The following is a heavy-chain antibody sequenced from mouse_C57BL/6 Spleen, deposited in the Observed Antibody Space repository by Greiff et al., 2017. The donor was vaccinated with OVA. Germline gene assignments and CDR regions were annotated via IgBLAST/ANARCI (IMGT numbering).Heavy chain of an antibody. CDR2: IYPSDSET. CDR3: ARGAAQALFAY. D-gene: IGHD3-2*02. Sequence: QVQLKQPGAELVRPGSSVKLSCKASGYTFTSYWMDWVKQRPGQGLEWIGNIYPSDSETHYNQKFKDKATLTVDKSSSTAYMQLSSLTSEDSAVYYCARGAAQALFAYWGQGTLVTVSA. J-gene: IGHJ3*01. CDR1: GYTFTSYW. V-gene: IGHV1-61*01.